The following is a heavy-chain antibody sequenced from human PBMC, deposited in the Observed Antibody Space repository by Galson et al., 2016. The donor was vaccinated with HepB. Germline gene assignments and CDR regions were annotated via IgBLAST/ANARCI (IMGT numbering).Heavy chain of an antibody. Sequence: SLRLSCAAAGFDFSNYVMHWVRQAPGKGLEWVSRLPTDEYPPTYADSVRGRFITSRDNAKNTLYLQMNSLRVDDTAVYYCTRALNVLLFDYWGQGALVTVSS. D-gene: IGHD3-10*01. CDR3: TRALNVLLFDY. CDR1: GFDFSNYV. V-gene: IGHV3-74*03. J-gene: IGHJ4*02. CDR2: LPTDEYPP.